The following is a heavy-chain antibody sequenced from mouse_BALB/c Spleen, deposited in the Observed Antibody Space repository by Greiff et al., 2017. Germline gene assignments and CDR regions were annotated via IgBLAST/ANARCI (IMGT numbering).Heavy chain of an antibody. V-gene: IGHV3-2*02. CDR3: AYYGNSYWYFDV. Sequence: EVQRVESGPGLVKPSQSLSLTCTVTGYSITSDYAWNWIRQFPGNKLEWMGYISYSGSTCYNPSLKSRISITRDTSKNQFFLQLNSVTTEDTATYYCAYYGNSYWYFDVWGAGTTVTVSS. D-gene: IGHD2-1*01. CDR1: GYSITSDYA. CDR2: ISYSGST. J-gene: IGHJ1*01.